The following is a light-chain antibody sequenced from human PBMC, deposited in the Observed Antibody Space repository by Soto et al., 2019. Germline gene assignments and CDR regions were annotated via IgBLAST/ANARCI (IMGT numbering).Light chain of an antibody. CDR3: QQYYSTPT. Sequence: DIVMTQSPDSLAVSLGERATINCKSSQSVLYSSNHKNYLAWYQQKPGQPPKLRIYWASTRESGVPDRFSGSGSGTDFTLTISSLQAEDVAVYYCQQYYSTPTFGQGTKVEIK. CDR1: QSVLYSSNHKNY. V-gene: IGKV4-1*01. CDR2: WAS. J-gene: IGKJ1*01.